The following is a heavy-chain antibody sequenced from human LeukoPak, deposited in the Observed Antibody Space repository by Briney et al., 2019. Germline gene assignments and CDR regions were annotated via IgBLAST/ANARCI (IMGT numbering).Heavy chain of an antibody. D-gene: IGHD3-22*01. J-gene: IGHJ6*04. CDR2: ISGSGGST. Sequence: PGGSLRLSCAASGFTFSNYAMSWVRQAPGKGLEWVSAISGSGGSTYYADSVKGRFTISRDNSKNTLYLQMNSLRAEDTAVYYCAKDGDSSGYPTPMDVWGKGTTVTVSS. CDR3: AKDGDSSGYPTPMDV. CDR1: GFTFSNYA. V-gene: IGHV3-23*01.